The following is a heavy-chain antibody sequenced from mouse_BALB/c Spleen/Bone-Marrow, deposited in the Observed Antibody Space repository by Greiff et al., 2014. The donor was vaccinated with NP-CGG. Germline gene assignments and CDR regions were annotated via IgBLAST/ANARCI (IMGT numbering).Heavy chain of an antibody. J-gene: IGHJ2*01. D-gene: IGHD2-4*01. CDR3: ARMITTRGCDY. CDR1: GYTFTRYW. Sequence: QVQLQQSGAELLKPGTSVKLSCKASGYTFTRYWMHWVKQRPGQGLEWIGELNPSNGHTNYNGKFKNKATVTVDKSSSTAYMQLSSLTPEDSAVYYCARMITTRGCDYWGQGTTLTVSS. V-gene: IGHV1S81*02. CDR2: LNPSNGHT.